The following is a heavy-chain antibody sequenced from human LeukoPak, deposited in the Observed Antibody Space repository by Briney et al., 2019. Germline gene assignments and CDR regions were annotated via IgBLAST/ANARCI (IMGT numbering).Heavy chain of an antibody. D-gene: IGHD3-9*01. V-gene: IGHV1-8*01. CDR3: ARGGQIVLRYFDWLPGFDP. CDR2: MNHNSGNT. CDR1: GYTFTRYD. Sequence: ASVKVSCKASGYTFTRYDINWVRQATGQGLEWMGWMNHNSGNTGYAQKFQGRVTMTRNTSISTAYMELSSLRSEDTAVYYCARGGQIVLRYFDWLPGFDPWGQGTLVTVSS. J-gene: IGHJ5*02.